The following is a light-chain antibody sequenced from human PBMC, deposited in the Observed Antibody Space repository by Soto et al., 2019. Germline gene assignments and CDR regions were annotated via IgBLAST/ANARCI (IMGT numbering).Light chain of an antibody. V-gene: IGKV1-33*01. Sequence: DVRLTKSPSSLAASVGDIVTITCQASQNINNYLNWYQQKPGRAPKLLIYDASNLEAGVPSRFRGSGSGTDFTFTISRLQTEDIATYYCQQYENLHTFGQGTRLEI. CDR3: QQYENLHT. CDR2: DAS. J-gene: IGKJ5*01. CDR1: QNINNY.